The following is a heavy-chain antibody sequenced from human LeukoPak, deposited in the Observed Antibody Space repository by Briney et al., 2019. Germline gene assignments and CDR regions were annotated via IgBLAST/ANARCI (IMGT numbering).Heavy chain of an antibody. CDR3: ARDPRAAWGYFDC. CDR2: ISGRDTNT. D-gene: IGHD3-16*01. CDR1: GFTFNTYG. J-gene: IGHJ4*02. Sequence: GGSLRLSCAASGFTFNTYGMSWVRQAPGKGLEWVSLISGRDTNTYYAVSVEGRLTISRDNSKNTLYLQMNSLRAEDTAVYFCARDPRAAWGYFDCWGQGTLVTVSS. V-gene: IGHV3-23*01.